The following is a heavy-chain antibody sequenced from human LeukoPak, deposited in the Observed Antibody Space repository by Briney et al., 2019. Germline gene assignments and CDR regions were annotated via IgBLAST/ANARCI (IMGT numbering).Heavy chain of an antibody. CDR2: IYHSGST. CDR1: GYSISSGYY. CDR3: ARVVTIFGVVTTLRRSHYYMDV. D-gene: IGHD3-3*01. V-gene: IGHV4-38-2*02. Sequence: SETLSLTCTVSGYSISSGYYWGWIRQPPGKGLEWIGSIYHSGSTYYNPSLKSRVTISVDTSKNQFSLKLSSVTAADTAVYYCARVVTIFGVVTTLRRSHYYMDVWGKGTTVTVSS. J-gene: IGHJ6*03.